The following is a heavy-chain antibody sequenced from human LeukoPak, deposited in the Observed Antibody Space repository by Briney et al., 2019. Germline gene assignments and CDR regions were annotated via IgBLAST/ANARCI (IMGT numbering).Heavy chain of an antibody. D-gene: IGHD3-3*01. CDR1: GFTFSSYG. CDR3: ASNNYDSWSGYYYYMDV. CDR2: ISGSGDNT. Sequence: GGSLRLSCAASGFTFSSYGMHWVRQAPGKGLEWVSGISGSGDNTYYADSDSVKGRFTISRDNPKNTLYLQMNSLRAEDTAVYYCASNNYDSWSGYYYYMDVWGKGTTVTVSS. J-gene: IGHJ6*03. V-gene: IGHV3-23*01.